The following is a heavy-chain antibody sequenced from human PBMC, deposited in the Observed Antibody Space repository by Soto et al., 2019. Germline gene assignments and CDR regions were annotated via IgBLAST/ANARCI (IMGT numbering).Heavy chain of an antibody. CDR2: INPSGGST. CDR3: ARTLKDYYYMGV. V-gene: IGHV1-46*03. Sequence: QVQLVQSGAEVKKPGASVKVSCKASGYSFTSYYMYWVRQAPGQGLAWMGIINPSGGSTSYAQKLQCRVTMTRDTSTSTVYMELSSLRSEDTAVYYCARTLKDYYYMGVWGRGTTVTVSS. J-gene: IGHJ6*03. CDR1: GYSFTSYY.